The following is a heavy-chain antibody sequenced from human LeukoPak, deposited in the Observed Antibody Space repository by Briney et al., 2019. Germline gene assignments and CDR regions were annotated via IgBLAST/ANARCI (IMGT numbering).Heavy chain of an antibody. Sequence: ASVKVSCKASGGTFSSYAISWVRQAPGQGLEWMGRIIPIFGTANYAQKFQGRVTITTDESTSTAYMELSSLRSEDTAVYYCALDIVATIGQYNWFDPWGQGTLVTVS. CDR2: IIPIFGTA. V-gene: IGHV1-69*05. J-gene: IGHJ5*02. D-gene: IGHD5-12*01. CDR3: ALDIVATIGQYNWFDP. CDR1: GGTFSSYA.